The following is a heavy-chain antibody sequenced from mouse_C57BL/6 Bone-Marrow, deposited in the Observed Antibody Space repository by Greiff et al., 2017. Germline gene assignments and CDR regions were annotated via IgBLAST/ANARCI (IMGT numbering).Heavy chain of an antibody. D-gene: IGHD2-4*01. V-gene: IGHV10-1*01. CDR1: GFSFNTYA. J-gene: IGHJ3*01. CDR3: VRGGLRRGFAY. CDR2: IRSKSNNYAT. Sequence: EVQVVESGGGLVQPKGSLKLSCAASGFSFNTYAMNWVRQAPGKGLEWVARIRSKSNNYATYYADSVKDRFTISRDDSESMLYLQMNNLKTEDTAMYYCVRGGLRRGFAYWGQGTLVTVSA.